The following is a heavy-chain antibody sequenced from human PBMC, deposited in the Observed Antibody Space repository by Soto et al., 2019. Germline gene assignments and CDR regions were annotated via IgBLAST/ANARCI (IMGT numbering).Heavy chain of an antibody. CDR3: SRGRVVPAGFTRVRFDP. V-gene: IGHV4-34*01. J-gene: IGHJ5*02. Sequence: SETLSLTCAVYGGSFSGYYWSWIRQPPGKGLEWIGEINHSGSTNYNPSLKSRVTISVDTSKNQFSLKLSSVTAADTAVYYCSRGRVVPAGFTRVRFDPWGQGTLVTVSS. CDR1: GGSFSGYY. CDR2: INHSGST. D-gene: IGHD2-2*01.